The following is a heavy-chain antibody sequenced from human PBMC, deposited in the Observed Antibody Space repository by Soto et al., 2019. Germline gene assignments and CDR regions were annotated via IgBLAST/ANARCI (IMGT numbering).Heavy chain of an antibody. D-gene: IGHD2-2*01. Sequence: QVPLVQSGAEVKKPGASVKVSCKASGYTFTGYAIQWVRQAPGQRHEWMGWINGGNGDTKYSQKFQGRVTITRDTSASTAYMELTSLGSEDTAVYHCARGYCSSTSCQYYFDFWGQGTLVTVSS. CDR2: INGGNGDT. CDR1: GYTFTGYA. J-gene: IGHJ4*02. CDR3: ARGYCSSTSCQYYFDF. V-gene: IGHV1-3*01.